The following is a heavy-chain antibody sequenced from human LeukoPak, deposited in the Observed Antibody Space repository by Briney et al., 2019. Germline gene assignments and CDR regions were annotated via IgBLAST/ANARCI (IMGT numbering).Heavy chain of an antibody. V-gene: IGHV4-30-4*08. Sequence: PSQTLSLTCTVSGGSISRGDYYWSGLRQPPGTGLEWIGYIYYRGSTYYNPSLKSRVTISVDTSKNQFSLKLRSVTAADTAVYYCVGSSPAFDYWGQGTLVTVSS. CDR1: GGSISRGDYY. J-gene: IGHJ4*02. D-gene: IGHD6-6*01. CDR3: VGSSPAFDY. CDR2: IYYRGST.